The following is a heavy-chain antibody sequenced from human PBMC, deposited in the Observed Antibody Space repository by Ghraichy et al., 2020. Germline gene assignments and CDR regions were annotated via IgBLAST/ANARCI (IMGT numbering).Heavy chain of an antibody. V-gene: IGHV3-64*02. CDR2: ISSNGGST. J-gene: IGHJ4*02. D-gene: IGHD4-17*01. CDR3: ARGADYGDYEAFDY. Sequence: GGSLRLSCAASGFTFSSYAMHWVRQAPGKGLEYVSAISSNGGSTYYADSVKGRFTISRDNSKNTLYLQMGSLRAEDMAVYYCARGADYGDYEAFDYWGQGTLVTVSS. CDR1: GFTFSSYA.